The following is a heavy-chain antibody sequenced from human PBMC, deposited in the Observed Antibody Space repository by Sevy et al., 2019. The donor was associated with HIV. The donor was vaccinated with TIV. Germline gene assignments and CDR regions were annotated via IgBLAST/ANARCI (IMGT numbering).Heavy chain of an antibody. J-gene: IGHJ4*02. D-gene: IGHD6-6*01. CDR1: GFTFSSYS. CDR2: ISSSSSYI. Sequence: GGSLRLSCAASGFTFSSYSMNWVRQAPGKGLEWVSSISSSSSYIYYADSVKGRLTISRDNAKNSLYLQMNSLRAEDTAVYYCARGDSSSSWPFDYWGQGTLVTVSS. V-gene: IGHV3-21*01. CDR3: ARGDSSSSWPFDY.